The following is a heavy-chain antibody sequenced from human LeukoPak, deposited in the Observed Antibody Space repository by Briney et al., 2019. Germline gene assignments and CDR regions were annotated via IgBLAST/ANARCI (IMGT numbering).Heavy chain of an antibody. V-gene: IGHV3-30*18. J-gene: IGHJ4*02. CDR1: GFTFSSYG. D-gene: IGHD2-2*01. CDR3: AKDTGQVVPAALDY. CDR2: ISYDGSNK. Sequence: GGSLRLSCAASGFTFSSYGMHWVRQAPGKGLEWVAVISYDGSNKYYADSVKGRFTISRDNSKNTLYLQMNSLRAEDTAVYYCAKDTGQVVPAALDYWGQGTLVTVSS.